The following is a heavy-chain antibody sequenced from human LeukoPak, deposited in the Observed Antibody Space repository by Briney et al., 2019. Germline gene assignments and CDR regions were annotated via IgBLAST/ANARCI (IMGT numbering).Heavy chain of an antibody. J-gene: IGHJ4*02. Sequence: GGSLRLSCAASGFTFSGFWMSWVRQAPGKGREWVANIKQDATEKYYIDSVKGRFTISRDNVQNSLYLQMDSLRVEDTAVYYCARDKPRDSVAGSNFDYWGQGILVTVSS. CDR2: IKQDATEK. D-gene: IGHD6-19*01. CDR3: ARDKPRDSVAGSNFDY. V-gene: IGHV3-7*01. CDR1: GFTFSGFW.